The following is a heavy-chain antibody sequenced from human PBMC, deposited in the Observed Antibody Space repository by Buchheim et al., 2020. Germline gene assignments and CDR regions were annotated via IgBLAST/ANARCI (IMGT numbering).Heavy chain of an antibody. D-gene: IGHD3-22*01. V-gene: IGHV4-34*01. CDR2: INHSGST. CDR3: ARRVVPYYYDSSGYYDY. CDR1: GGSFSGYY. J-gene: IGHJ4*02. Sequence: QVQLQQWGAGLLKPSETLSLTCAVYGGSFSGYYWSWIRQPPGKGLEWIGEINHSGSTNYNPSLKSRVTISVDTSKNQFSLKLSSVTAADTAVYYCARRVVPYYYDSSGYYDYWGQGTL.